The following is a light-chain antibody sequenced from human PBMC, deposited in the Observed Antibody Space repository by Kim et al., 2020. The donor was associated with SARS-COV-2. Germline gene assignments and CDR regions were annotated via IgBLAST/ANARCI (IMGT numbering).Light chain of an antibody. V-gene: IGKV4-1*01. CDR2: WAS. CDR1: QSVLYSSNNKNY. Sequence: DIVMTQSPDSLAVSLGETATINCKSSQSVLYSSNNKNYLTWYQHKAGQPPRLLIYWASTRESGVPERFSGSGSGADLTHTISSLQAEDVAVYSSQQYYNTQLSFGGGTKVDIK. J-gene: IGKJ4*01. CDR3: QQYYNTQLS.